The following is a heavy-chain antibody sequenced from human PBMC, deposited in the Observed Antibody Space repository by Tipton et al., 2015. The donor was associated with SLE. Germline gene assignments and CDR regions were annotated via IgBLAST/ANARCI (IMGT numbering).Heavy chain of an antibody. V-gene: IGHV4-39*07. J-gene: IGHJ4*02. D-gene: IGHD3-16*01. Sequence: TLSLTCTVSGDSISSSPSFWGWIRQTPGKGLEWIATFHDGGRTYSNPSLKSRVTISVDPSKNQFSQKLTSVTASDTAVYYCASDLEEEYDYVWGSDYWGPGTLVTFAS. CDR1: GDSISSSPSF. CDR2: FHDGGRT. CDR3: ASDLEEEYDYVWGSDY.